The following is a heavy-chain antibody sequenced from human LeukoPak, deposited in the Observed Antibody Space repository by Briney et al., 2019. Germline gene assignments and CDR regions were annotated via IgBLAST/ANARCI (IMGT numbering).Heavy chain of an antibody. CDR1: GGTFSSYA. CDR2: IIPIFGTA. D-gene: IGHD4/OR15-4a*01. J-gene: IGHJ3*02. V-gene: IGHV1-69*01. CDR3: ARANFRDAFDI. Sequence: SVRVSCKASGGTFSSYAISWVRQAPGQGLEWMGGIIPIFGTANYAQKFQGRVTITADESTSTAYMELSSLRSEDTAVYYCARANFRDAFDIWGQGQWSPSLQ.